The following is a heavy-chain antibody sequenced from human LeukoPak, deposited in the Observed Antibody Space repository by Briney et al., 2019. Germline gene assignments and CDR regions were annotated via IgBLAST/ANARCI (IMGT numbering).Heavy chain of an antibody. J-gene: IGHJ4*02. D-gene: IGHD6-19*01. CDR2: ISSSGSTI. Sequence: GGSLRLSCAASGSTFSSYEMNWVRQAPGKGLEWVSYISSSGSTIYYADSVKGRFTISRDNAKNSLYLQMNSLRAEDTAVYYCASMGIAVAGGNFDYWGQGTLVTVSS. V-gene: IGHV3-48*03. CDR1: GSTFSSYE. CDR3: ASMGIAVAGGNFDY.